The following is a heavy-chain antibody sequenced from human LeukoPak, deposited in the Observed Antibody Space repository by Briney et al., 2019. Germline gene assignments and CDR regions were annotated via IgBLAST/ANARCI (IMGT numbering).Heavy chain of an antibody. D-gene: IGHD2-15*01. CDR2: IKEDGSQK. Sequence: GGSLRLSCAASGFNFGTSWMNWVRQAPGKGLEWLANIKEDGSQKHYVDSVKGRFTISRDNAKNSLYLQINSLRVEDTAVYYCTRDDDCSGGACYFGYWGQGTLVTVSS. V-gene: IGHV3-7*01. J-gene: IGHJ4*02. CDR1: GFNFGTSW. CDR3: TRDDDCSGGACYFGY.